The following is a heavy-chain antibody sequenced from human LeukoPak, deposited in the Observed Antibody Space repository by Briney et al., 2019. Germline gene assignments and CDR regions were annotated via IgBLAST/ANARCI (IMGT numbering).Heavy chain of an antibody. J-gene: IGHJ4*02. CDR3: AAGPWEPIGSDY. CDR2: IVVGSGNT. Sequence: SVKVSCKASGFTFTSSAVQWARHGRGQRLEWIGWIVVGSGNTNYAQKFQQRVTITRDMSTSTAYMELSSLRSEDTAVYYCAAGPWEPIGSDYWGQGTLVTVSS. D-gene: IGHD1-26*01. CDR1: GFTFTSSA. V-gene: IGHV1-58*01.